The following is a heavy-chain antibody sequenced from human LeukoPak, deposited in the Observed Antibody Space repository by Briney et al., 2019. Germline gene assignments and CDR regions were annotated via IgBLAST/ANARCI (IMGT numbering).Heavy chain of an antibody. CDR3: AKGPLRGTAAAIDY. V-gene: IGHV3-30*18. J-gene: IGHJ4*02. CDR2: ISYDGRNK. D-gene: IGHD2-2*01. Sequence: ISYDGRNKHYPASVKGRFTISRDISTDTLWLQMDSLRTEDTAVYYCAKGPLRGTAAAIDYWGQGTLVTVSS.